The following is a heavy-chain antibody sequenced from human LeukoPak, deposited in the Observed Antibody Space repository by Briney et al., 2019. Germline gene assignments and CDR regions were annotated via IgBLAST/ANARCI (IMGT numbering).Heavy chain of an antibody. CDR3: AKGVLATAISFLYYYGMDV. CDR2: ISGSGGST. CDR1: GFTFSSYA. D-gene: IGHD5-12*01. V-gene: IGHV3-23*01. J-gene: IGHJ6*02. Sequence: GGSLRLSCAASGFTFSSYAMSWVRQAPGKGLEWVSAISGSGGSTYYADSVKGRFTISRDNSKNTLYLQMNSLRAEDTAVYYCAKGVLATAISFLYYYGMDVWGQGTTVTVSS.